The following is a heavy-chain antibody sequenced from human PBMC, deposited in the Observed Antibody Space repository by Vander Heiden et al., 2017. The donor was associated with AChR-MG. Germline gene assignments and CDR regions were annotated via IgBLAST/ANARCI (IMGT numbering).Heavy chain of an antibody. V-gene: IGHV3-23*01. CDR3: AKWGISGWPEKTEYFQH. J-gene: IGHJ1*01. CDR2: ISGSGGST. D-gene: IGHD6-19*01. CDR1: GFTFSSYA. Sequence: EVQLLESGGGLVQPGGSLRLSCAASGFTFSSYAMSWVRQAPGKGLEWVSAISGSGGSTYYADSVKGRFTISRDNSKNTLYLQMNSLRAEDTAVYYCAKWGISGWPEKTEYFQHWGQGTLVTVSS.